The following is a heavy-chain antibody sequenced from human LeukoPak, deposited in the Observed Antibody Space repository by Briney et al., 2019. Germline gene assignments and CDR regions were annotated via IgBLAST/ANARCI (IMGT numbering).Heavy chain of an antibody. J-gene: IGHJ4*02. Sequence: GGSLRLSCAASGFIFSSYSMNWVRQAPGKGLEWVSHISGSNSTIYYADSVKGRFTISRDNAQNSLYLQMNSLRAEDTAVYYCARGAPTFGLGYWGQGTLVTVSS. V-gene: IGHV3-48*04. D-gene: IGHD3-16*01. CDR1: GFIFSSYS. CDR2: ISGSNSTI. CDR3: ARGAPTFGLGY.